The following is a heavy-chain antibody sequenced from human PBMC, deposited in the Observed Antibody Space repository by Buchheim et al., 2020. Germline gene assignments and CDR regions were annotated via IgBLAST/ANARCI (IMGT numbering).Heavy chain of an antibody. D-gene: IGHD2-21*02. CDR3: TTSTVVSATYWYFNV. CDR1: GFTFSDAW. V-gene: IGHV3-15*07. J-gene: IGHJ2*01. CDR2: IKREADGGTA. Sequence: EEQLVESGGGLVKPGGSLRLSCAASGFTFSDAWMNWVRQAPGKGLEWVGRIKREADGGTAEYAAPVRGRFTLSRDDSTATLYLQMNSLRAEDTAVYYCTTSTVVSATYWYFNVWGRGTL.